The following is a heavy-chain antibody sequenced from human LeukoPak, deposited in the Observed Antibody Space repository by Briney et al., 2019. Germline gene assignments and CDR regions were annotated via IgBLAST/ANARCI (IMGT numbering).Heavy chain of an antibody. CDR2: IYTSGST. J-gene: IGHJ3*02. CDR3: ARGAIFGVVIISGAFDI. CDR1: GGSISSGSYY. Sequence: PSETLSLTCTVSGGSISSGSYYWSWIRQPAGKGLEWIGRIYTSGSTNYNPSLKSRVTISVDTSKNQFSLKLSSVTAADTAVYYCARGAIFGVVIISGAFDIWGQGTMVTVSS. V-gene: IGHV4-61*02. D-gene: IGHD3-3*01.